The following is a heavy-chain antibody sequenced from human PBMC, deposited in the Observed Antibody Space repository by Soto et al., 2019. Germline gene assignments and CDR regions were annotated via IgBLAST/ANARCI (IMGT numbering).Heavy chain of an antibody. CDR3: AKSNDFWSGYDRNYYYMDV. CDR1: GFTFSSYG. J-gene: IGHJ6*03. D-gene: IGHD3-3*01. V-gene: IGHV3-30*18. Sequence: GGSLRLSCAASGFTFSSYGMHWVRQAPGKGLEWVAVISYDGSNKYYAGSVKGRFTISRDNSKNTLYLQMNSLRAEDTAVYYCAKSNDFWSGYDRNYYYMDVWGKGTTVTVSS. CDR2: ISYDGSNK.